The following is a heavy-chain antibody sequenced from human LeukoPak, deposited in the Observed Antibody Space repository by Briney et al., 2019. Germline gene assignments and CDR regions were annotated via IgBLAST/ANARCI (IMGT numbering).Heavy chain of an antibody. CDR1: GYSISGGYY. Sequence: SETLSLTCAVSGYSISGGYYWGWIRQPPGKGLEWIGSIYHSGSTYYNPSLKSRVTISVDTSKNQFSLKLSSVTAADTAVYYCARDPVGDWFDPWGQGTLVTVSS. CDR3: ARDPVGDWFDP. D-gene: IGHD3-16*01. V-gene: IGHV4-38-2*02. CDR2: IYHSGST. J-gene: IGHJ5*02.